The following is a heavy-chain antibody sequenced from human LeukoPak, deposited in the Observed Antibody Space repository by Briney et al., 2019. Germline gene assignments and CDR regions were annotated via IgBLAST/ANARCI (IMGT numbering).Heavy chain of an antibody. J-gene: IGHJ3*02. CDR3: ARDFRYDSSGDAFDI. CDR1: GYTFTSYG. Sequence: GASVKVSCKASGYTFTSYGISWVRQAPGQGLEWMGWISAYNGNTNYAQKLQGRVTMTTDTSTSTAYMELRSLRSDDTAVYYCARDFRYDSSGDAFDIWGQGTMVTVSS. D-gene: IGHD3-22*01. V-gene: IGHV1-18*01. CDR2: ISAYNGNT.